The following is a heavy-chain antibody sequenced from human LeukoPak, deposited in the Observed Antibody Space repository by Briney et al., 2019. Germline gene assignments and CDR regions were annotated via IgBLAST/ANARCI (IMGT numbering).Heavy chain of an antibody. J-gene: IGHJ3*02. Sequence: GESLKISCEGSGYSFTSYWIGWVRQMPGKGLEWMGIIYPRDSDTRYSPSFQGQVTISADKSISTAYLQWSSLKASDTAMYFCARLGYYGSGTFGLPDAFDIWGQGTMVTVSS. CDR3: ARLGYYGSGTFGLPDAFDI. CDR2: IYPRDSDT. D-gene: IGHD3-10*01. V-gene: IGHV5-51*01. CDR1: GYSFTSYW.